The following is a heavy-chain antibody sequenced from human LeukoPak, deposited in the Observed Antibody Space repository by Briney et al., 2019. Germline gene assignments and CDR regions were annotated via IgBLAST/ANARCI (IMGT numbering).Heavy chain of an antibody. D-gene: IGHD2-2*01. V-gene: IGHV3-73*01. J-gene: IGHJ6*03. CDR1: GFTFSGSA. CDR2: IRSKANSYAT. Sequence: PGGSLRLSCAASGFTFSGSAMHWVRQASGKGLEWVGRIRSKANSYATAYAASVKGRFTISRDDSKNTAYLQMNSLKTEDTAVYYCTRQLSAAIAEVYYYYYMDVWGKGTTVTVSS. CDR3: TRQLSAAIAEVYYYYYMDV.